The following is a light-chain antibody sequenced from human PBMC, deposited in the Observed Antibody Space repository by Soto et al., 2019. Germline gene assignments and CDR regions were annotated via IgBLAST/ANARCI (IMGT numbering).Light chain of an antibody. CDR3: SSYTSISTVV. Sequence: QSALTQPASVSGSPGQSITISCTGTSSDVGGYNYVSWYQQHPGKDPKLMIYDVSNRPSGVSNRFSGSKSGNTASLTISGLQAEDEADYYCSSYTSISTVVFGGGTKLTV. V-gene: IGLV2-14*01. J-gene: IGLJ2*01. CDR2: DVS. CDR1: SSDVGGYNY.